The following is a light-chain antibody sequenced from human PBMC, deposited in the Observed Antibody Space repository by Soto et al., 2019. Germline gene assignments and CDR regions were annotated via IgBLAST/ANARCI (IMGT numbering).Light chain of an antibody. Sequence: ETVMTQSAAALSVSVGERVTLSCRASQSVSTNLAWYQQRPGQAPRLLIHDASTRATGVPDRISASGSGTDFTLTISSLQSEDVAIYYCQQYNDWPRTFGQGTKLEIK. J-gene: IGKJ2*01. CDR2: DAS. CDR1: QSVSTN. CDR3: QQYNDWPRT. V-gene: IGKV3-15*01.